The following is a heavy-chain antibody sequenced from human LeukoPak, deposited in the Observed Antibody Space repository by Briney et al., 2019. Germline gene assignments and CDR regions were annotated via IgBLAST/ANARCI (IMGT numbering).Heavy chain of an antibody. D-gene: IGHD3-3*02. CDR2: ISSSSSYI. CDR3: ARDLFSSDAFDI. CDR1: GFTFSSYS. V-gene: IGHV3-21*01. Sequence: PGGSLRLSCAASGFTFSSYSMNWVRQAPGKGLEWVSSISSSSSYIYYADSVKGRFTISRDNAKNSLYLQMNSPRAEDTAVYYCARDLFSSDAFDIWGQGTMVTVSS. J-gene: IGHJ3*02.